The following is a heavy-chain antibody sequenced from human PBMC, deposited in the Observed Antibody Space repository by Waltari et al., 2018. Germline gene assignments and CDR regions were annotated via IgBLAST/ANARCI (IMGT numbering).Heavy chain of an antibody. CDR3: ARRGSYDFWSGYYPMRGPDY. D-gene: IGHD3-3*01. V-gene: IGHV4-38-2*01. CDR2: IYHGGST. Sequence: QVQLQESGPGLVKPSETLSLTCAVSGYSISSGYYWGWIRQPPGKGLEWIGSIYHGGSTYYNPSLKSRVTISVDTSKNQFSLKLSSVTAADTAVYYCARRGSYDFWSGYYPMRGPDYWGQGTLVTVSS. J-gene: IGHJ4*02. CDR1: GYSISSGYY.